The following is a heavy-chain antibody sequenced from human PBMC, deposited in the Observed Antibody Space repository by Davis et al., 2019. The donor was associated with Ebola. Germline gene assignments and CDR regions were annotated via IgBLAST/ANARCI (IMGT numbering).Heavy chain of an antibody. V-gene: IGHV1-69*05. CDR1: GGTFSSYA. CDR3: ARVRLRRQFDY. Sequence: AASVKVSCKASGGTFSSYAISWARQAPGQGLEWMGGIIPICGTANYAQKFQGRVTMTTDTSTSTAYMELRSLRSDDTAVYYCARVRLRRQFDYWGQGTLVTVSS. CDR2: IIPICGTA. D-gene: IGHD3-16*01. J-gene: IGHJ4*02.